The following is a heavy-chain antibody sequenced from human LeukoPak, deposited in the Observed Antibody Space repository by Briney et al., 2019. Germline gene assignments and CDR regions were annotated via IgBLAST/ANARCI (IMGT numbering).Heavy chain of an antibody. CDR3: ARLRIAAAGNFYYYYYMDV. D-gene: IGHD6-13*01. CDR1: GGSISSYY. Sequence: SETLSLTCTVSGGSISSYYWSWIRQPPGKGLGWIGYIYYSGSTNYNPSLKSRVTISVDTSKNQFSLKLSSVTAADTAVYYCARLRIAAAGNFYYYYYMDVWGKGTTVTISS. J-gene: IGHJ6*03. V-gene: IGHV4-59*01. CDR2: IYYSGST.